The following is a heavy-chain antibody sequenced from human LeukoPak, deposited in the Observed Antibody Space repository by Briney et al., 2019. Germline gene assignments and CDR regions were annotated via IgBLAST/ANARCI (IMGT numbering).Heavy chain of an antibody. D-gene: IGHD3-22*01. V-gene: IGHV4-34*01. CDR3: ARGLYYYDSSGDLIDY. Sequence: SETLSLTCAVYGGSFSGYYWSWIRQPPGKGLEWIGEINHSGSTNYNPSLKSRVTISVDTSKNQFSLKLSSVTAADTAVYYCARGLYYYDSSGDLIDYWGQGTLVTVSS. CDR2: INHSGST. CDR1: GGSFSGYY. J-gene: IGHJ4*02.